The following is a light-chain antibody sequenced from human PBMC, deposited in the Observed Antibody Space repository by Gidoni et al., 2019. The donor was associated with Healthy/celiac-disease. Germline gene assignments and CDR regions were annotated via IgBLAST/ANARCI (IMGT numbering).Light chain of an antibody. CDR3: QQSYSTPPYT. J-gene: IGKJ2*01. CDR2: AAS. Sequence: DIQMTQSPSSLSASVGDRDTINCRASQSIRRYLNWYQQKPGKAPKLLIYAASSLKSGVPSRFRGSGSGTDFTLTISSLQPEDCATYYCQQSYSTPPYTFGQGTKLEIK. V-gene: IGKV1-39*01. CDR1: QSIRRY.